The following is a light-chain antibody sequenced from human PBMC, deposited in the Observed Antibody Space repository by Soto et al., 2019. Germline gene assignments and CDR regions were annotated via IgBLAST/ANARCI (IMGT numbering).Light chain of an antibody. J-gene: IGKJ4*01. V-gene: IGKV2D-29*01. Sequence: DIVMTQTPLSLSVTPGQPASISCKSSQSLLHSDGRTYLFWYLQRPSQPPQLLIYEVSHRFSGXPXRXXGSGSGTDFTLKISRVEAEDVGVYYCMQAKQTTPFTFGGGTKVEIK. CDR1: QSLLHSDGRTY. CDR2: EVS. CDR3: MQAKQTTPFT.